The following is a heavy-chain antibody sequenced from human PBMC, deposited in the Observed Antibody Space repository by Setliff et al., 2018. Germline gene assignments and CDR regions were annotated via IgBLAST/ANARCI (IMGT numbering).Heavy chain of an antibody. D-gene: IGHD2-21*02. J-gene: IGHJ6*03. Sequence: SVKVSCKASGYSFTNYGITWVRQAPGQGLEWMGGIIPIFGTANYAQKFQGRVTITTDESTSTGYMELSSLRSEDTAVYYCARESVVVVTTTNYYYYMDVWGKGTTVTVSS. V-gene: IGHV1-69*05. CDR2: IIPIFGTA. CDR1: GYSFTNYG. CDR3: ARESVVVVTTTNYYYYMDV.